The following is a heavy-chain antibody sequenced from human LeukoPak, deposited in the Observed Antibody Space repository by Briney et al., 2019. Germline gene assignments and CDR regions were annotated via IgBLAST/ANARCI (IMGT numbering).Heavy chain of an antibody. D-gene: IGHD3-10*01. J-gene: IGHJ4*02. CDR1: GFTFSSYS. CDR3: AKDKGLWFGESTQVFDY. V-gene: IGHV3-23*01. CDR2: ISGSGGST. Sequence: GGSLRLSCAASGFTFSSYSMNWVRQAPGKGLEWVSAISGSGGSTYYADSVKGRFTISRDNSKNTLYLQMNSLRAEDTAVYYCAKDKGLWFGESTQVFDYWGQGTLVTVSS.